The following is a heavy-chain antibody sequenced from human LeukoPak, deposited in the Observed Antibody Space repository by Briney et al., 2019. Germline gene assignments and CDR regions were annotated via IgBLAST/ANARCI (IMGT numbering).Heavy chain of an antibody. V-gene: IGHV3-21*01. D-gene: IGHD6-13*01. CDR1: GFTFSSYS. CDR2: ISSSSSYI. CDR3: AKDLGYSSSWYGALDP. J-gene: IGHJ5*02. Sequence: PGGSLRLSCAASGFTFSSYSMNWVRQAPGKGLEWVSSISSSSSYIYYADSVKGRFTISRDNAKNSLYLQMNSLRAEDTAVYYCAKDLGYSSSWYGALDPWGQGTLVTVSS.